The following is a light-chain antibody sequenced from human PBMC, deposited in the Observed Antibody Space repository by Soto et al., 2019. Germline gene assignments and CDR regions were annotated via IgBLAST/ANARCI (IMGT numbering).Light chain of an antibody. CDR3: EQCGYSPIT. J-gene: IGKJ5*01. CDR2: AAS. CDR1: QSGSSNY. V-gene: IGKV3-20*01. Sequence: ELVFTHSAATLSFSQGEVATLSCRSRQSGSSNYLAWYQQKPGQAHRLLIYAASSRATDIPDRFSGSGSGTDFTLNIDGLEPEHFIVYYCEQCGYSPITFGQGTRLEIK.